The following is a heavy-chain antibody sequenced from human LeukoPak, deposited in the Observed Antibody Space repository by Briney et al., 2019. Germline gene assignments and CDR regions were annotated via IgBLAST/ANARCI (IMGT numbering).Heavy chain of an antibody. V-gene: IGHV3-30*14. CDR1: GFTFSSYA. Sequence: GGSLRLSCAASGFTFSSYAMHWVRQAPGKGLEWVAIISYDGENKYYLDSVKGRFIISRDNSKNTLYLQMNSLRAEDTAVYYCARDRGYCSGGSCHILDYWGQGTLVTVSS. J-gene: IGHJ4*02. CDR3: ARDRGYCSGGSCHILDY. CDR2: ISYDGENK. D-gene: IGHD2-15*01.